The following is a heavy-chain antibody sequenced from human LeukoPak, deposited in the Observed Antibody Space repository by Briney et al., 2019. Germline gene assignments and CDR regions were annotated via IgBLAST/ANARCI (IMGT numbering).Heavy chain of an antibody. J-gene: IGHJ4*02. CDR2: IYYSGST. V-gene: IGHV4-59*05. CDR3: TRLPSYCGGDCYPYSIDY. CDR1: GGSISSYY. Sequence: SETLSLTCTVSGGSISSYYWSWIRQPAGKGLEWIGSIYYSGSTYYHPSLKSRVTISVDTSNNQFSLKLSSVTAADTAVYYCTRLPSYCGGDCYPYSIDYWGQGTLVTVSS. D-gene: IGHD2-21*02.